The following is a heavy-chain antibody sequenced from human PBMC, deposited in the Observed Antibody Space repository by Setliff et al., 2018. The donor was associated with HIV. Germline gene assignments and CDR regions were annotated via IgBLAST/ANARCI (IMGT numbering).Heavy chain of an antibody. D-gene: IGHD2-2*03. J-gene: IGHJ5*02. V-gene: IGHV4-61*09. CDR3: ARAKTIGSSALFLDP. Sequence: PSETLSLTCTVSGDSMNSVSYSWAWLRQSAGKGPEWIGHVYARGSANYNPSLTSRVTISVPTSKNQFSLNLNSVTAADTATYYCARAKTIGSSALFLDPWGQGILVTVPQ. CDR1: GDSMNSVSYS. CDR2: VYARGSA.